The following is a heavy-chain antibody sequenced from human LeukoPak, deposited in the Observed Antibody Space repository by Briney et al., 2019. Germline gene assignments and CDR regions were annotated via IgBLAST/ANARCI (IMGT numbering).Heavy chain of an antibody. CDR1: GYTFTSYG. J-gene: IGHJ4*02. V-gene: IGHV1-2*04. Sequence: ASVKVSCKASGYTFTSYGISWVRQAPGQGLEWMGWINPNSGGTNYAQKFQGWVTMTRDTSISTAYMELSRLRSDDTAVYYCASQSIAATGAFDYWGQGTLVTVSS. CDR3: ASQSIAATGAFDY. D-gene: IGHD6-13*01. CDR2: INPNSGGT.